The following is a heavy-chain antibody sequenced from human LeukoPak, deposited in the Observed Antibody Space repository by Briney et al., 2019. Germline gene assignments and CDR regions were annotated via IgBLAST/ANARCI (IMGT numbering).Heavy chain of an antibody. V-gene: IGHV1-2*02. CDR1: GYTFTGYY. CDR3: AREYGSGRYFDY. CDR2: INPNSGGT. Sequence: ASVKVSCKASGYTFTGYYMHWVRQAPGQGLEWMGWINPNSGGTNYAQKFQGRVTMTRDTSISTAYMELSSLRSDDTAVYYCAREYGSGRYFDYWGQGTLVTVSS. J-gene: IGHJ4*02. D-gene: IGHD3-10*01.